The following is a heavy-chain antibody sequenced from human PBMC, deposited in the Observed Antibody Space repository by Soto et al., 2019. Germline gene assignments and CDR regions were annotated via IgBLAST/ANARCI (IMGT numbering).Heavy chain of an antibody. CDR2: ISGSGDST. CDR1: GVPFSSYG. D-gene: IGHD2-2*01. V-gene: IGHV3-23*01. J-gene: IGHJ4*02. Sequence: GGSLRLSCAASGVPFSSYGMHWVRQAPGKGLEWVSAISGSGDSTYYADSVKGRFTISRDNSKNTLYLQMNSLRAEDTAIYYCAKGRVIPTADFDYWGQGTQVTVSS. CDR3: AKGRVIPTADFDY.